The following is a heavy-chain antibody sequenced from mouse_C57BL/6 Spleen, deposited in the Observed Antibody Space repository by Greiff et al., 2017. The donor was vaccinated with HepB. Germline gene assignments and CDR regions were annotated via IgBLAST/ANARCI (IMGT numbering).Heavy chain of an antibody. V-gene: IGHV1-55*01. CDR2: IYPGSGST. CDR1: GYTFTSYW. CDR3: ARGDYVFDY. D-gene: IGHD1-1*01. J-gene: IGHJ2*01. Sequence: VQLQQSGAELVKPGASVKMSCKASGYTFTSYWITWVKQSPGQGLEWIGDIYPGSGSTNYNEKFKSKATLTVDTSSSTAYMQLSSLTSEDSAVYYCARGDYVFDYWGQGTTLTVSS.